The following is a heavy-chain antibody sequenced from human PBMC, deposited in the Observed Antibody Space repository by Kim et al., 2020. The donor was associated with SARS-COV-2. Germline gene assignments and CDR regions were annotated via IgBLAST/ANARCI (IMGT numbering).Heavy chain of an antibody. CDR3: AKENSWSGNYYYGMDV. CDR2: IWYDGSNK. V-gene: IGHV3-30*02. D-gene: IGHD3-3*01. J-gene: IGHJ6*02. Sequence: GGSLRLSCAASGFTFSSYGMHWVRQAPGKGLEWVAVIWYDGSNKYYADSVKGRFTISRDNSKNTLYLQMNSLRAEDTAVYYCAKENSWSGNYYYGMDVWGQGTTVTVSS. CDR1: GFTFSSYG.